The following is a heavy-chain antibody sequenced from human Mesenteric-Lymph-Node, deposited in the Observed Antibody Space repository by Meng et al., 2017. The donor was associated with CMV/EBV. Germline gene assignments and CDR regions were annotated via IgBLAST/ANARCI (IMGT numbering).Heavy chain of an antibody. J-gene: IGHJ2*01. CDR2: INHSGST. CDR1: GGSFSGYY. V-gene: IGHV4-34*01. CDR3: ARTVRLVPAAPHWYFDL. D-gene: IGHD2-2*01. Sequence: SETLSLTCAVYGGSFSGYYWSWIRQPPGKGLEWIGEINHSGSTNYNPSLKSRVTISVDTSKNQFSLKLSSVTAADTAVYYCARTVRLVPAAPHWYFDLWGRGTLVTVSS.